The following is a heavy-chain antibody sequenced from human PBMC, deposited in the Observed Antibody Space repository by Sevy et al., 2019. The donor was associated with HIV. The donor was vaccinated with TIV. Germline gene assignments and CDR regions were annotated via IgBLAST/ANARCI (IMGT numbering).Heavy chain of an antibody. Sequence: GGSLRLSCAVSGFIFSNYALNWVRQAPGKGLEWVAIISYDGSNKYYADSVKGRFTISRDNSQNSLYLQMNSLRTEDTAVYYCALERLSSDVAEYFQNWGQGTLVTVSS. CDR3: ALERLSSDVAEYFQN. CDR1: GFIFSNYA. CDR2: ISYDGSNK. V-gene: IGHV3-30-3*01. J-gene: IGHJ1*01. D-gene: IGHD1-1*01.